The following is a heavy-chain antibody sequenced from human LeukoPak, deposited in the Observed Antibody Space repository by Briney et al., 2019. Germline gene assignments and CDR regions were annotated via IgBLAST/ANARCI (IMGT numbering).Heavy chain of an antibody. D-gene: IGHD2-2*01. J-gene: IGHJ4*02. CDR3: ARGGPQACSSTSCYRAFSY. V-gene: IGHV1-69*05. CDR1: GGTFSSYA. CDR2: IIPIFGTA. Sequence: GASVKVSCKASGGTFSSYAISWVRQAPGQGLEWMGGIIPIFGTANYAQKFQGRVTITTDESTSTAYMELSSLRSEDTAVYYCARGGPQACSSTSCYRAFSYWGQGTLVTVSS.